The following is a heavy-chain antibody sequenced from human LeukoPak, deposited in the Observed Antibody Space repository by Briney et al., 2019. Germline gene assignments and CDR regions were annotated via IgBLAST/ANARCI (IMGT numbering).Heavy chain of an antibody. Sequence: GGSLRLSCAASGFTFDDYAMHWVRQTPGKGLEWVSGISWNSGTIGYADSVKGRFTISRDNAKNSLYLQMNSLRPEDTALYYCAKAPRDSYYGVDAWGQGTAVTVSS. CDR1: GFTFDDYA. J-gene: IGHJ6*02. V-gene: IGHV3-9*01. CDR3: AKAPRDSYYGVDA. CDR2: ISWNSGTI.